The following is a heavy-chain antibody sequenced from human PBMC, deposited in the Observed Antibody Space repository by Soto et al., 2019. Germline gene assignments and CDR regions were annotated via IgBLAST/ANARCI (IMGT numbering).Heavy chain of an antibody. CDR3: ARGVAAGFDY. D-gene: IGHD6-19*01. CDR2: VNPNSGNA. CDR1: GYTFTSYD. V-gene: IGHV1-8*01. J-gene: IGHJ4*02. Sequence: QVQLVQSGAEVKEPGASVKVSCRASGYTFTSYDINWVRQATGQGPEWMGWVNPNSGNARYTQNFQGRVTMTRATSINTAYMELSSLRSYDTAVYYCARGVAAGFDYWGQGTLVTVSS.